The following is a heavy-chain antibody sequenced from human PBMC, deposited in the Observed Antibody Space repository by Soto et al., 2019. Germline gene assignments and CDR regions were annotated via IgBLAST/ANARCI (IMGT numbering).Heavy chain of an antibody. Sequence: ASVKVCCKASGYTFTSYYMHWVRQAPGQGLEWMGIINPSGGSTSYAQKFQGRVTMTRDTSTSTVYMELSSMRSEDKAVYYCARERYYDFWSGYYPRANYGMDVWRQGTTVTVSS. V-gene: IGHV1-46*01. CDR2: INPSGGST. CDR1: GYTFTSYY. CDR3: ARERYYDFWSGYYPRANYGMDV. D-gene: IGHD3-3*01. J-gene: IGHJ6*02.